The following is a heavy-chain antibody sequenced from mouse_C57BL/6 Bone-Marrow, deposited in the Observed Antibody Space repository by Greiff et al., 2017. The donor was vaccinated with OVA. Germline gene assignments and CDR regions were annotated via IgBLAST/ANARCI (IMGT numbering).Heavy chain of an antibody. V-gene: IGHV5-6*01. CDR1: GFTFSSYG. D-gene: IGHD2-5*01. J-gene: IGHJ4*01. CDR3: ARRGYSNYVDAMDY. CDR2: ISSGGSYT. Sequence: EVQRVESGGDLVKPGGSLKLSCAASGFTFSSYGMSWVRQTPDKRLEWVATISSGGSYTYYPDSVKGRFTISRDNAKNTLYLQMSSLKSEDTAMYYCARRGYSNYVDAMDYWGQGTSVTVSS.